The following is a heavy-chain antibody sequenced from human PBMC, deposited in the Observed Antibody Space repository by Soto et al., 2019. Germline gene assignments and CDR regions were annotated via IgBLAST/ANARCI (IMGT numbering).Heavy chain of an antibody. Sequence: EVQLVESGGGLVKPGGSLRVSCEASGFRFNSYSMNWVRQAPQKGLEWVPLIDARSNYIYYADSVKGRFTISRDNARNSLYLQMDSLRVEDTAVYYCVRENEMAGATSAFEYWGQGTPVTVSS. CDR2: IDARSNYI. D-gene: IGHD1-26*01. CDR1: GFRFNSYS. J-gene: IGHJ4*02. V-gene: IGHV3-21*02. CDR3: VRENEMAGATSAFEY.